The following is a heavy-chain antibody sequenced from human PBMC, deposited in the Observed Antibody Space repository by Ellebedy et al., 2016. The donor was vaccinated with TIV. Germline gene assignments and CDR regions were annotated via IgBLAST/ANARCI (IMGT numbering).Heavy chain of an antibody. Sequence: PGGSLRLSCAVTGSFSDYSLNWVRQAPGKGLEWLSYIGRGGSVIFYADSVKGRFTISRDNAKKSLYLQMNSLRAEDTAVYYCASHIDSQWFDYWGQGTLVTVSS. J-gene: IGHJ4*02. CDR2: IGRGGSVI. V-gene: IGHV3-48*04. D-gene: IGHD6-19*01. CDR3: ASHIDSQWFDY. CDR1: GSFSDYS.